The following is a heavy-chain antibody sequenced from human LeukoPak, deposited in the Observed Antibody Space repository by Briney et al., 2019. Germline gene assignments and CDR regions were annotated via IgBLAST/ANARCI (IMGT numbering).Heavy chain of an antibody. V-gene: IGHV1-69*05. J-gene: IGHJ4*02. CDR3: AIYYYDSSGYSGY. Sequence: ASVKVSCKASGGTFSSYAISWVRQAPGQGLEWMGGIIPIFGTANYAQKFQGRVTITTDESTSTAYMELGSLRSEDTAVYYCAIYYYDSSGYSGYWGQGTLVTVSS. D-gene: IGHD3-22*01. CDR2: IIPIFGTA. CDR1: GGTFSSYA.